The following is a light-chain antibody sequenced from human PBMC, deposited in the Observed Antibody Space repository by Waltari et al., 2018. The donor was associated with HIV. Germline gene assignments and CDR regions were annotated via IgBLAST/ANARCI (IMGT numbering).Light chain of an antibody. J-gene: IGLJ1*01. CDR3: CSYAGDYTYV. Sequence: QSALTQPRSVSGSPGQSVTMSCTGTSNDVGGYNYVSWYQQNPGKAPKLMIYDVTKRPSGVPDRFFGSKSGNTASVTISGLQAEDEADYYCCSYAGDYTYVFGSGTKVTVL. CDR1: SNDVGGYNY. CDR2: DVT. V-gene: IGLV2-11*01.